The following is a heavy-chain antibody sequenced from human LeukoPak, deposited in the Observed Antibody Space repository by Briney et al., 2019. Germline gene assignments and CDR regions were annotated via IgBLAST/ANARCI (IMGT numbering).Heavy chain of an antibody. V-gene: IGHV1-69*04. CDR1: GGTFSSYA. CDR2: IIPILGIA. Sequence: SVKVSCKASGGTFSSYAISWVRQAPGQGLEWVGRIIPILGIANYAQKFQGRVTITADKSTSTAYMELSSLRSEDTAVYYCAPGDYVWGSYHDSDYWGQGTLVTVSS. D-gene: IGHD3-16*02. CDR3: APGDYVWGSYHDSDY. J-gene: IGHJ4*02.